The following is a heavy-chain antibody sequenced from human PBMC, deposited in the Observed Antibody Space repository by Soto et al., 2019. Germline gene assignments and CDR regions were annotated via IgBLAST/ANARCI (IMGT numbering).Heavy chain of an antibody. Sequence: EVLLLESGGGLVQPGGSLRLSCEASGFSFSSFAMNWVRQAPGKGLEWVSAIGDSGAVTYYADSVKGRFTISRDNSRNTLYMKLNSLRSEVRAVCYCGRGVELDVWGKGTTVTVSS. CDR1: GFSFSSFA. J-gene: IGHJ6*04. CDR3: GRGVELDV. CDR2: IGDSGAVT. D-gene: IGHD1-26*01. V-gene: IGHV3-23*01.